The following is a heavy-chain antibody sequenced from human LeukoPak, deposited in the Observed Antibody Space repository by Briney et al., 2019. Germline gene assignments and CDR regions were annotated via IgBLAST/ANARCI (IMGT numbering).Heavy chain of an antibody. Sequence: PGGSLRLSCAASGFTFSSYAMHWVRQAPGKGLEWVSSISSSSSYIYYADSVKGRFTISRDNAKNSLYLQMNSLRAEDTAVYYCARAVAGRWEDYWGQGTLVTVSS. D-gene: IGHD6-19*01. CDR1: GFTFSSYA. J-gene: IGHJ4*02. CDR2: ISSSSSYI. V-gene: IGHV3-21*01. CDR3: ARAVAGRWEDY.